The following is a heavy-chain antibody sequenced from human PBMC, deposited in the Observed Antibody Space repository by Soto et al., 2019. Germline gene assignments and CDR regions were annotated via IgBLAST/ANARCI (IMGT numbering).Heavy chain of an antibody. CDR3: SRLGCRGTSCYAFDY. J-gene: IGHJ4*02. V-gene: IGHV3-48*01. CDR2: ISSSSSTI. Sequence: GGSLRLSCAASGFTFSSYSMDWVREAPGKGLERVSYISSSSSTIYYADSVKGRFTISRDNAKYSLYLQMNRLRAEDTAVYYCSRLGCRGTSCYAFDYWGKGTLANVSP. CDR1: GFTFSSYS. D-gene: IGHD2-2*01.